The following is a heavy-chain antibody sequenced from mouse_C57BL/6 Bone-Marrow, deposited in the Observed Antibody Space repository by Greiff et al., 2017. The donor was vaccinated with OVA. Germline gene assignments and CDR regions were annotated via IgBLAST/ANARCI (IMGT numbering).Heavy chain of an antibody. CDR2: ISSGSSTI. V-gene: IGHV5-17*01. J-gene: IGHJ4*01. CDR1: GFTFSDYG. D-gene: IGHD2-3*01. CDR3: ARDGYYVDYAMDY. Sequence: EVQRVESGGGLVKPGGSLKLSCAASGFTFSDYGMHWVRQAPEKGLEWVAYISSGSSTIYYADTVKGRFTISRDNAKNTLFRKMTSLRSEDTAMYYCARDGYYVDYAMDYWGQGTSVTVSS.